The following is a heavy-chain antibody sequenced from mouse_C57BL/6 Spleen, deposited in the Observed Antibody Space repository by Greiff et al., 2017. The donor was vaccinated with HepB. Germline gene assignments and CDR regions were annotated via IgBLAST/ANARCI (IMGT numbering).Heavy chain of an antibody. J-gene: IGHJ1*03. Sequence: EVQLQQSGPELVKPGASVKISCKASGYTFTDYYMNWVKQSHGKSLEWIGDINPNNGGTSYNQKFKGKATLTVDKSSSTAYMDLRSLTSEDSAVYYCARSYDCYWYFDFWGTGTTVTVSS. D-gene: IGHD2-4*01. CDR2: INPNNGGT. CDR1: GYTFTDYY. V-gene: IGHV1-26*01. CDR3: ARSYDCYWYFDF.